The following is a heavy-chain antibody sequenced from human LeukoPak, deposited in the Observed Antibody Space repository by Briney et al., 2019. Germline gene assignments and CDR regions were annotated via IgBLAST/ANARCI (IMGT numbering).Heavy chain of an antibody. CDR1: GFTFSSYW. CDR2: IKQDGSEK. CDR3: ARAPNPRYSSSSSNPSGFDY. V-gene: IGHV3-7*03. D-gene: IGHD6-6*01. J-gene: IGHJ4*02. Sequence: PGGSLRLSCAASGFTFSSYWMSWVRQAPGKGLEWVANIKQDGSEKYYVDSVKGRFTISRDNAQNSLLLQMNSLRAEDTAVYYCARAPNPRYSSSSSNPSGFDYWGQGTLVTVSS.